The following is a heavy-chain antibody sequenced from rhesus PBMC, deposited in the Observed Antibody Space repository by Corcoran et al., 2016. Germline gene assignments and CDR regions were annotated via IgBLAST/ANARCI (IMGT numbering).Heavy chain of an antibody. Sequence: QVQLQESGPGLVKPSETLSLTCAVSGASISSYWWRWLRQPPGKGMEWIGEINGNSGSTYYNPSPKSRVTISKDASKNQFSLKLSSVTAADTAVYYCARARAGGYNFWSGYYWGQGVLVTVSS. CDR2: INGNSGST. D-gene: IGHD3-3*01. J-gene: IGHJ4*01. CDR3: ARARAGGYNFWSGYY. CDR1: GASISSYW. V-gene: IGHV4-80*01.